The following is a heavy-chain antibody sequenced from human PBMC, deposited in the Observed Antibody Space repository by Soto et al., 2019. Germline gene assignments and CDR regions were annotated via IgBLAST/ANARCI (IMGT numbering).Heavy chain of an antibody. CDR3: ARAYGRTFAS. Sequence: PSETLSLTCTVAGGSFSGYYWNWIRQPPGKGLEWIGEINHSGSTNYNPSLKSRVTISVDTSKTQFSLRLSSVTPAYSPVYYCARAYGRTFASWAQGPPVPVSP. J-gene: IGHJ4*02. V-gene: IGHV4-34*01. D-gene: IGHD3-10*01. CDR2: INHSGST. CDR1: GGSFSGYY.